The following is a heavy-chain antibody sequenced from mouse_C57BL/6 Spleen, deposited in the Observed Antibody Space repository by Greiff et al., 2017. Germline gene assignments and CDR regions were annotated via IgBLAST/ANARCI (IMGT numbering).Heavy chain of an antibody. V-gene: IGHV5-12*01. Sequence: EVKLVESGGGLVQPGGSLKLSCAASGFTFSDYYMYWVRQTPEKRLVWVAYISNGGGSTYYPDTVKGRFTISRDNAKNTLYLQMSRLKSEDTAMYYCARHVQLRLNYYAMDYWGQGTSVTVSS. D-gene: IGHD3-2*02. CDR3: ARHVQLRLNYYAMDY. CDR2: ISNGGGST. CDR1: GFTFSDYY. J-gene: IGHJ4*01.